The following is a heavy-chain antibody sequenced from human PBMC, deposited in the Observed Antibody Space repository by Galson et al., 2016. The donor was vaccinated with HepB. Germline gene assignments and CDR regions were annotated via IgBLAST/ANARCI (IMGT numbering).Heavy chain of an antibody. CDR2: ISSSSSTI. J-gene: IGHJ4*02. CDR3: ARTLFSSGSYWYFNY. CDR1: GFTFSRYT. D-gene: IGHD1-26*01. V-gene: IGHV3-48*02. Sequence: SLRLSCAASGFTFSRYTMNWVHQAPGKGLEWVSYISSSSSTIYYADSVKGRFTISRDNAKNSLYLQANSLRDEGTAVYYCARTLFSSGSYWYFNYWGQGTLVTVSS.